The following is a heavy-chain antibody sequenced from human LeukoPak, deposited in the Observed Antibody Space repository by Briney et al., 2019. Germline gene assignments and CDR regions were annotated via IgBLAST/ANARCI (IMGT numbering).Heavy chain of an antibody. D-gene: IGHD2-21*02. CDR1: GFTFSGSA. Sequence: GSLKLSCAASGFTFSGSAMHWVRQASGKGLEWVGRIRSKANSYATAYAASVKGRFTISRDDSKNTAYLQMNSLKTEDTAVYYCSSEGGDSEDHWGQGTLVTVSS. CDR2: IRSKANSYAT. V-gene: IGHV3-73*01. J-gene: IGHJ4*02. CDR3: SSEGGDSEDH.